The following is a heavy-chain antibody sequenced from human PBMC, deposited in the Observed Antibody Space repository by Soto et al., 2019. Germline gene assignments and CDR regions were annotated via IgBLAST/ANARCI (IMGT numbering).Heavy chain of an antibody. CDR2: IWYDGSNK. D-gene: IGHD5-18*01. Sequence: HPGGSLRLSCAASGFTFSSYGMHWVRQAPGKGLEWVAVIWYDGSNKYYADSVKGRFTISRDNSKNTLYLQMNSLRAEDTAVYYCARAGAWIQLWLTLDPWGQGTLVTVSS. J-gene: IGHJ5*02. V-gene: IGHV3-33*01. CDR3: ARAGAWIQLWLTLDP. CDR1: GFTFSSYG.